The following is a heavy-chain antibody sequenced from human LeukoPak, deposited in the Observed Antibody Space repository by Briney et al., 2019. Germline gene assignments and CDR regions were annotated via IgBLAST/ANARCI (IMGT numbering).Heavy chain of an antibody. CDR3: ARRIAVAEGGYFDY. CDR2: IYYSGST. V-gene: IGHV4-34*01. CDR1: GGSFSDYY. J-gene: IGHJ4*02. D-gene: IGHD6-19*01. Sequence: SETLSLTCAVYGGSFSDYYWNWIRQSPVKGLEWIGSIYYSGSTYYNPSLKSRVTISVDTSKNQFSLKLSSVTAADTAVYYCARRIAVAEGGYFDYWGQGTLVTVSS.